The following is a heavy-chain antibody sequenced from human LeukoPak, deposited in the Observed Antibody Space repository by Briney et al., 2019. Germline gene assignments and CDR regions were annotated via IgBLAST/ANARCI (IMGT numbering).Heavy chain of an antibody. Sequence: GGSLRLSCAASGFTFTSYEINWVRQAPGKGLEWVSYISGSGSTIYYADPVRGRFTISRDNAKNSLYLQMNSLRAEDTAVYYCARGGYGILDYWGQGTLVTVSS. V-gene: IGHV3-48*03. CDR1: GFTFTSYE. D-gene: IGHD1-14*01. J-gene: IGHJ4*02. CDR2: ISGSGSTI. CDR3: ARGGYGILDY.